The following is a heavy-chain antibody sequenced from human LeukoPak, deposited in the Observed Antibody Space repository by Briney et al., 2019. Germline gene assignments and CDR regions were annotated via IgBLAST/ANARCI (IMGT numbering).Heavy chain of an antibody. CDR1: GYSFTSYW. Sequence: GESLKISCKGSGYSFTSYWIGWVRQMPGKGPEWMGIIYPGDSDTRYSPSFQGQVTISADKSISTAYLQWSTLKASDTAMYYCARQTPYSGSGSYPDYWGQGTLVTVSS. D-gene: IGHD3-10*01. J-gene: IGHJ4*02. CDR3: ARQTPYSGSGSYPDY. V-gene: IGHV5-51*01. CDR2: IYPGDSDT.